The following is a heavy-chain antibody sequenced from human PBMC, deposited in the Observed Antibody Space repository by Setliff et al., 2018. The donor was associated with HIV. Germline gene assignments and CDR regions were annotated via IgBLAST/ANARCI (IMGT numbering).Heavy chain of an antibody. CDR3: ARGMIRGAIITEFDS. Sequence: ASVKVSCKTSGYTFTTYAIHWVRQAPGQRLEWMGWINGGNGHTKSSERFQGRVTFSRDSSASTAQMELSSLTSEDTAVYFCARGMIRGAIITEFDSWGQGALVTVSS. CDR2: INGGNGHT. CDR1: GYTFTTYA. V-gene: IGHV1-3*01. J-gene: IGHJ4*02. D-gene: IGHD3-10*01.